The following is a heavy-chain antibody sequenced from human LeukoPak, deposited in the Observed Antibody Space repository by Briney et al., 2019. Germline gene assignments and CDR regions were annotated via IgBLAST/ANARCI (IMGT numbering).Heavy chain of an antibody. V-gene: IGHV3-30*18. J-gene: IGHJ4*02. CDR1: GFTFSSYG. CDR3: AKEPPSADGDDY. Sequence: GGSLRLSCAASGFTFSSYGMHWVRQAPGKGLEWVAVISYDGSNKYYADSVKGRFTISRDNSKNTLYLQMNSLRAEDTAVYYCAKEPPSADGDDYWGRGTLVTVSS. D-gene: IGHD4-17*01. CDR2: ISYDGSNK.